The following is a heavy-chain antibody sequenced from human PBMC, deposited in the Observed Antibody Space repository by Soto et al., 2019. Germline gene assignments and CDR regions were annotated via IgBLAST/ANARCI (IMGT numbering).Heavy chain of an antibody. V-gene: IGHV1-46*03. J-gene: IGHJ6*03. CDR3: ARGRPATIGDYMDV. CDR1: GYTFTSYY. Sequence: ASVKVSCKASGYTFTSYYMHCVRQSPGQGLEWMGIINASGGSTSYAQKFQGRVTMTRDTSPSTVYMELSSLRSEDTAVYYSARGRPATIGDYMDVWGKGTTVTVSS. CDR2: INASGGST. D-gene: IGHD2-2*01.